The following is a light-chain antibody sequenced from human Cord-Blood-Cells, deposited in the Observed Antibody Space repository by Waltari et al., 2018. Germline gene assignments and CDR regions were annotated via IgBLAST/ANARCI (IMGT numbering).Light chain of an antibody. Sequence: EIVLTQSPGTLSLSPGDRATLSCRASQSVSSSYLAWYQQKPGKAPRLLIYGASSRATGIPDRFSGSGSGTDFTLTISRLEPEDLAVYYCQQYGSSSWTFGQGTKVEIK. CDR3: QQYGSSSWT. J-gene: IGKJ1*01. CDR1: QSVSSSY. CDR2: GAS. V-gene: IGKV3-20*01.